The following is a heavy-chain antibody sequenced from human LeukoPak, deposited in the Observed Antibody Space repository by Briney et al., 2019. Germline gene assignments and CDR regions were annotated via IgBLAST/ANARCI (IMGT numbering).Heavy chain of an antibody. J-gene: IGHJ4*02. CDR2: INPSGGST. CDR3: ARDYGYYDSSGYSPTVY. Sequence: ASVKVSCKASGYTFTGYYMHWVRQAPGQGLEWMGIINPSGGSTSYAQKFQGRVTMTRDTSTSTVYMELSSLRSEDTAVYYCARDYGYYDSSGYSPTVYWGQGTLVTVSS. D-gene: IGHD3-22*01. V-gene: IGHV1-46*01. CDR1: GYTFTGYY.